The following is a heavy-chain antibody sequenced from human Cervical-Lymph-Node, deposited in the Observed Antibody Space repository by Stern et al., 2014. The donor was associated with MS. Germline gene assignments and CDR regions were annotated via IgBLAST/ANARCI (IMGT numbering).Heavy chain of an antibody. CDR2: INPTGGST. D-gene: IGHD6-13*01. CDR3: ARIVAAAGSY. Sequence: VQLVESGAEVKKPGASVKVSCKASGYNFNSYYMHWVRQAPGQGLEWMGIINPTGGSTTSAQKFQGRVTMTRDTSTSTVYMELSSLRPEDTAVYYCARIVAAAGSYWGQGTLVTVSA. J-gene: IGHJ4*02. V-gene: IGHV1-46*02. CDR1: GYNFNSYY.